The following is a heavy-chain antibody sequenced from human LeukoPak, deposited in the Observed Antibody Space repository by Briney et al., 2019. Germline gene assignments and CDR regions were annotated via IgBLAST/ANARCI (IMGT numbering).Heavy chain of an antibody. CDR1: GFTFSSYA. J-gene: IGHJ4*02. Sequence: GGSLRLSCAASGFTFSSYAMHWVRQAPGKGLEWVAVISYDESNKYFADSVKGRFTISRDNPKNTLYLQMNSLRPEDTAVYYCAKSTTVTTQQRGYFDYWGQGTLVTVSS. CDR2: ISYDESNK. CDR3: AKSTTVTTQQRGYFDY. V-gene: IGHV3-30*18. D-gene: IGHD4-11*01.